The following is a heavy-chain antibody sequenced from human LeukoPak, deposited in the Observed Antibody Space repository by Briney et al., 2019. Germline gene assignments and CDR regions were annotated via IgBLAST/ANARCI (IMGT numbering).Heavy chain of an antibody. CDR3: AKRISGAAFDT. V-gene: IGHV3-23*01. J-gene: IGHJ3*02. CDR1: GFTFNSYA. CDR2: ISDSADTT. Sequence: GGSLRLSCAASGFTFNSYAMNWVRQAPGKGLEWVSTISDSADTTYYADSVKGRFTVSRDNSKNTLYLQMNGLRAEDTAVYYCAKRISGAAFDTWGQGTMVTVSS. D-gene: IGHD2-15*01.